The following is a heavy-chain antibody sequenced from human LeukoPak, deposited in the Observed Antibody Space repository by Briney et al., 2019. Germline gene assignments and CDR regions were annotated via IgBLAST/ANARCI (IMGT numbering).Heavy chain of an antibody. J-gene: IGHJ4*02. CDR2: IYSGGST. CDR1: GFTVSSNY. CDR3: ASNPAAVDY. Sequence: GGSLRLSCAASGFTVSSNYMSWVRQAPGKGLEWVSVIYSGGSTYYADLVKGRFTISRDNAKNSLYLQMNSLRAEDTAVYYCASNPAAVDYWGQGTLVTVSS. V-gene: IGHV3-53*01. D-gene: IGHD6-13*01.